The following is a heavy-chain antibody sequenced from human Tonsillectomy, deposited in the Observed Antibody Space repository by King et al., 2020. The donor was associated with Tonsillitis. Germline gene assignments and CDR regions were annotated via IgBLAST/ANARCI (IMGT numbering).Heavy chain of an antibody. CDR3: ARQGGGDDRPY. D-gene: IGHD3-16*01. V-gene: IGHV5-51*01. Sequence: VQLVESGAEMKKPGESLKISCKGSGYSFTNYWIGWVRQMPGKGLEWMGMIYPGDSENRDTPSFEGHVTISADNSISTAYLQWSSLRASDTAMYYCARQGGGDDRPYWGQGTLVTVSS. J-gene: IGHJ4*02. CDR1: GYSFTNYW. CDR2: IYPGDSEN.